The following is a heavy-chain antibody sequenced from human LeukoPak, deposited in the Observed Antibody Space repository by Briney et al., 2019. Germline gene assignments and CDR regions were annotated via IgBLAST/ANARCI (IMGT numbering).Heavy chain of an antibody. CDR1: GYTFSSYG. Sequence: ASVKVSCKASGYTFSSYGISWVRQAPGQGLEWMGWISVYNGNTNYAQKLQDRVTMTTDTSTSTAYMELRSLRSGDTAVYYCARDYPYCSSTSCSAPFHAFDIWSQGTMVAVSS. CDR2: ISVYNGNT. CDR3: ARDYPYCSSTSCSAPFHAFDI. V-gene: IGHV1-18*01. D-gene: IGHD2-2*01. J-gene: IGHJ3*02.